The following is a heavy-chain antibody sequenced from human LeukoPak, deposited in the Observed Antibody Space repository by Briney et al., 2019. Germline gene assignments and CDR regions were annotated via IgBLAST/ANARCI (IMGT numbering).Heavy chain of an antibody. D-gene: IGHD6-13*01. CDR2: INSDGSTT. CDR1: GLTFSSYW. Sequence: QSGGSLRLSCAASGLTFSSYWMHWVRQAPGKGLVWVSRINSDGSTTTYADSVKGRFTISRDNAKNTLYLQVNSLRAEDTAVYFCAKGPKKQMVGSRGYDFDFWGQGTLVTVSS. CDR3: AKGPKKQMVGSRGYDFDF. J-gene: IGHJ4*02. V-gene: IGHV3-74*01.